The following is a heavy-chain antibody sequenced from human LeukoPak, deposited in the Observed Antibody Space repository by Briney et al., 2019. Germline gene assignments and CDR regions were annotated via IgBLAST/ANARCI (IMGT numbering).Heavy chain of an antibody. D-gene: IGHD2-15*01. Sequence: GGSLRLSCAASGFTFSSYAMSWVRQAPGKGLEWVSVPSGSGGSTYYADSVKGRFTISRDNSKNTLYLQMNSLRAEDTAVYYCAKDRCSGGSCYTVGSFDYWGQGTLVTVSS. CDR1: GFTFSSYA. CDR2: PSGSGGST. V-gene: IGHV3-23*01. J-gene: IGHJ4*02. CDR3: AKDRCSGGSCYTVGSFDY.